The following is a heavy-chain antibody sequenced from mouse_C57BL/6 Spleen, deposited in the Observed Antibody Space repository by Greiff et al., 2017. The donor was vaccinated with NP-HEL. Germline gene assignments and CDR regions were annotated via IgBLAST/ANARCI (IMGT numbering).Heavy chain of an antibody. V-gene: IGHV1-59*01. CDR2: IDPSDSYT. CDR1: GYTFTSYW. CDR3: AREGIYYYGSTSPLYYFDY. J-gene: IGHJ2*01. D-gene: IGHD1-1*01. Sequence: QVQLQQSGAELVRPGTSVKLSCKASGYTFTSYWMHWVKQRPGQGLEWIGVIDPSDSYTNYNQQFKGKATLTVETSSSTAYMQLSSLTSEDSAVYYCAREGIYYYGSTSPLYYFDYWGQGTTLTVSS.